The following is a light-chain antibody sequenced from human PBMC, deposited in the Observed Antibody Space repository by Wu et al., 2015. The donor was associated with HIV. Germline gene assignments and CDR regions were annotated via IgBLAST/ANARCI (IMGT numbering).Light chain of an antibody. V-gene: IGKV3-20*01. CDR2: GAS. Sequence: DIVLTQSPDTLSLSPGERATLSCSVSESVSGYLAWYQQRPGQPPTLLIYGASYRAAGIPDRFSGSGSGTDFSLTIRRLEPEDFAVYYCQQYNSSPYNFGQGTKLEIK. J-gene: IGKJ2*01. CDR3: QQYNSSPYN. CDR1: ESVSGY.